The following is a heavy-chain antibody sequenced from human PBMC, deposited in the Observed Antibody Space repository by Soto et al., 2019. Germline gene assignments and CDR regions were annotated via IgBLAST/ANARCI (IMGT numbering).Heavy chain of an antibody. V-gene: IGHV5-10-1*01. CDR1: GYSFTSYW. CDR2: IDPSDSYT. J-gene: IGHJ3*02. D-gene: IGHD5-12*01. CDR3: ARHLLGRGLQSEGAFDI. Sequence: GESLKISCQGSGYSFTSYWIHWVRQMPGKGLEWMGRIDPSDSYTNYSPSFQGHVTISADKSISTAYLQWSSLKASDTAMYYCARHLLGRGLQSEGAFDICGQGTMVTVSS.